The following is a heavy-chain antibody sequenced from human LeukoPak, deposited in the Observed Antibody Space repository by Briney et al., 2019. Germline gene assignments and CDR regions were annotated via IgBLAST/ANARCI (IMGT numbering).Heavy chain of an antibody. CDR1: GFTFDDYG. V-gene: IGHV3-20*04. Sequence: GGSLRLSCAASGFTFDDYGMSWVRQAPGKGLEWVSGINWNGGSTGYADSVKGRFTISRDNAKNSLYLQMNSLRAEDTALYYCAKDRGSGWHTNYYFDYWGQGTLVTVSS. CDR2: INWNGGST. CDR3: AKDRGSGWHTNYYFDY. D-gene: IGHD6-19*01. J-gene: IGHJ4*02.